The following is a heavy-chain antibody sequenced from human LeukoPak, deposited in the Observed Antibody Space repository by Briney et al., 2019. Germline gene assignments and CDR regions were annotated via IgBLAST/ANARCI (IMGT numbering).Heavy chain of an antibody. J-gene: IGHJ4*02. Sequence: GRSLRLSCAASVFTFSIYRMNCVRQAPGKGLEWGSSISSSSSYIYYADSVKGRFTISRDNAKNSLYLPMNSLRAEDTAVYYCARDGHIGIAAAAFDYWGREPWSPSPQ. CDR2: ISSSSSYI. CDR1: VFTFSIYR. CDR3: ARDGHIGIAAAAFDY. D-gene: IGHD6-13*01. V-gene: IGHV3-21*01.